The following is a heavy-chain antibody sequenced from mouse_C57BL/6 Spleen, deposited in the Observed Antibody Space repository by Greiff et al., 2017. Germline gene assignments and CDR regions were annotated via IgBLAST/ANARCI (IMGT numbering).Heavy chain of an antibody. D-gene: IGHD2-4*01. J-gene: IGHJ2*01. CDR3: TRRGITNYFDY. CDR2: IDPETGGT. CDR1: GYTFTDYE. Sequence: QVQLKESGAELVRPGASVTLSCKASGYTFTDYEMHWVKQTPVHGLEWIGAIDPETGGTAYNQKFKGKAILTADKSSSTAYMELRSLTSEDSAVYYCTRRGITNYFDYWGQGTTLTVSS. V-gene: IGHV1-15*01.